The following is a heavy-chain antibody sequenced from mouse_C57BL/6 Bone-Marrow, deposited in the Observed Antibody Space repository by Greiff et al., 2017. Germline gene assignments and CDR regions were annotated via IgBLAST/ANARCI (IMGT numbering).Heavy chain of an antibody. Sequence: QVQLQQPGAELVKPGASVKLSCKASGYTFTSYWMQWVKQRPGQGLEWIGEIDPADSYTNYNQKFKGKATFTVDTSSSTAYMQLSSLTSEDSAVYYSAREDGNSFAYWGQEALVTESA. CDR2: IDPADSYT. D-gene: IGHD2-1*01. CDR3: AREDGNSFAY. V-gene: IGHV1-50*01. J-gene: IGHJ3*01. CDR1: GYTFTSYW.